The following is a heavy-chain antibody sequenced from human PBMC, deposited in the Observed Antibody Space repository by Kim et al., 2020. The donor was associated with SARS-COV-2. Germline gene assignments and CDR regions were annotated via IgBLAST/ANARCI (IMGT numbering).Heavy chain of an antibody. V-gene: IGHV1-69*13. CDR3: ARKAGPGGLVGQQLVHRVGNYYYYGMDV. Sequence: SVKVSCKASGGTFSSYAISWVRQAPGQGLEWVGGIINLFGTANYAQKFQGRVTITADESTGTAYMELSSLRSEDTAVYYCARKAGPGGLVGQQLVHRVGNYYYYGMDVRRQGATVTVSS. D-gene: IGHD6-13*01. CDR2: IINLFGTA. J-gene: IGHJ6*02. CDR1: GGTFSSYA.